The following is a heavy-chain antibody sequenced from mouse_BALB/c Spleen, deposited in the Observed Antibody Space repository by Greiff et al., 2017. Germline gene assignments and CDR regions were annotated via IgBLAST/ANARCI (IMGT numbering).Heavy chain of an antibody. J-gene: IGHJ4*01. Sequence: VQLKESGGGLVKPGGSLKLSCAASGFTFSDYYMYWVRQTPEKRLEWVATISDGGSYTYYPDSVKGRFTISRDNAKNNLYLQMSSLKSEDTAMYYCARDPYYYGYAMDYWGQGTSVTVSS. CDR2: ISDGGSYT. CDR1: GFTFSDYY. V-gene: IGHV5-4*02. CDR3: ARDPYYYGYAMDY. D-gene: IGHD1-1*01.